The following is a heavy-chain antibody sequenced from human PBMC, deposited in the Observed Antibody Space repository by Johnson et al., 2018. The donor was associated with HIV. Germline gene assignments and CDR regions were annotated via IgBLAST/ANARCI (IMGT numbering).Heavy chain of an antibody. J-gene: IGHJ3*01. CDR3: ARDRVYSGSYYSGAFDV. CDR2: IKQDGREK. D-gene: IGHD1-26*01. V-gene: IGHV3-7*03. Sequence: VQLVESGGGLVQPGGSLRLSCAASGFTFSSYWMSWVRQAPGKGLEWVANIKQDGREKYYVDSRKGRFTISRDNVKKSLFLQMNGLRADDTAVYYCARDRVYSGSYYSGAFDVWGQGAMVTVSS. CDR1: GFTFSSYW.